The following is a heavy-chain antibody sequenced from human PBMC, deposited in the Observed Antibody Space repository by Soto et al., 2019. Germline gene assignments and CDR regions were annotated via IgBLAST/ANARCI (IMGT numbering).Heavy chain of an antibody. Sequence: SETLSLTCTVSGGSISSGDYYWSWIRQPPGKGKEWIGYIYYNRSTYYNPSLKSRVTISVDTSKNQFSQKLSSVTAADMALYYCARGSYYYDSSVYYHYWGQGTLVTVSS. D-gene: IGHD3-22*01. V-gene: IGHV4-30-4*01. CDR2: IYYNRST. CDR3: ARGSYYYDSSVYYHY. J-gene: IGHJ4*02. CDR1: GGSISSGDYY.